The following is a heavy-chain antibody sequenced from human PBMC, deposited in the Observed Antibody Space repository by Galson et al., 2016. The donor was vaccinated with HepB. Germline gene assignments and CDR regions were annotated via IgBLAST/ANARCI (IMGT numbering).Heavy chain of an antibody. CDR2: MSGSGRGT. J-gene: IGHJ6*03. D-gene: IGHD4-11*01. V-gene: IGHV3-23*01. CDR3: AKNRGSDYKNYYMNV. CDR1: GFPTFTNFA. Sequence: SLRLSCAASGFPTFTNFAMSWVRQAPGKGLEWVSTMSGSGRGTFYADSVKGRFTISRDNSENTLYLEMNSLRAEDTAVYYCAKNRGSDYKNYYMNVWGKGTTVTVSS.